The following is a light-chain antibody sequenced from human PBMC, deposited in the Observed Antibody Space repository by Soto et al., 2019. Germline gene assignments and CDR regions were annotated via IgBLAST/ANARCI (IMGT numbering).Light chain of an antibody. CDR2: DGS. CDR3: QVRDSRSDQEI. Sequence: SYELTQPPSVSVAPGQTARLTWGGNNIGARSVHWYHQRPGQAPVLVVYDGSVRPSGIPGRFSGSNSGNTATLTIKWVEAGDEGDYYCQVRDSRSDQEIFGGGTKLTVL. CDR1: NIGARS. J-gene: IGLJ1*01. V-gene: IGLV3-21*02.